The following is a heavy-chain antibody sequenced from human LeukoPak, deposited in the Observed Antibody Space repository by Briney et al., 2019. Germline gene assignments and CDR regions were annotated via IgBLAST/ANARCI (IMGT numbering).Heavy chain of an antibody. CDR3: VRNLPGTGY. J-gene: IGHJ4*02. CDR2: ISGSSSYT. Sequence: GGSLRLSCAASGFTFSDYYMSWIRQAPGKGLEWLSYISGSSSYTSYADSVKGRFTISRDNAKNSLYLEINSLRVEDTAVYYCVRNLPGTGYWGQGTLVTVSS. D-gene: IGHD3-9*01. CDR1: GFTFSDYY. V-gene: IGHV3-11*06.